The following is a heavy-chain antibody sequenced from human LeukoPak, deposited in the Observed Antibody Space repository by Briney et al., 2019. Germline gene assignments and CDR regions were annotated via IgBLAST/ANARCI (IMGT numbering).Heavy chain of an antibody. D-gene: IGHD6-13*01. V-gene: IGHV1-2*06. CDR2: INPNGGRT. CDR1: GYTFTGYY. CDR3: ARGARIAAAGKYYLDY. J-gene: IGHJ4*02. Sequence: ASVKVSCKASGYTFTGYYMHWVRQAPGQGLEGMGRINPNGGRTNYAQKFQGRVTMTRDTSISTAYMELSRLRSDDTAVYYCARGARIAAAGKYYLDYWGQGTLVTVSS.